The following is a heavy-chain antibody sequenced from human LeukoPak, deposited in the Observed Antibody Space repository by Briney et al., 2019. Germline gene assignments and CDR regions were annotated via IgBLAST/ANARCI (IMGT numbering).Heavy chain of an antibody. D-gene: IGHD2-21*01. J-gene: IGHJ3*02. Sequence: GGSLRLSCAASGFTFSSYGMTWVRQAPGKGLEWVSYISSSGSTIYYADSVKGRFTISRDNAKNSLYLQLNSLRAEDTAVYYCARVGDQDVFDIWGQGTMVTVSS. CDR3: ARVGDQDVFDI. CDR1: GFTFSSYG. CDR2: ISSSGSTI. V-gene: IGHV3-48*01.